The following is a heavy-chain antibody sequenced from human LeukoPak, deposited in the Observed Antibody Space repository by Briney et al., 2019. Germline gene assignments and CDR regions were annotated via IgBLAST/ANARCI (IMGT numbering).Heavy chain of an antibody. CDR3: ARSSRVPWELLMVGWFDP. D-gene: IGHD1-26*01. V-gene: IGHV4-61*01. J-gene: IGHJ5*02. CDR2: IYYSGST. Sequence: KPSETLSLTCTVSGYSISSGYYWGWIRQPPGQGLEWIGYIYYSGSTNYNPSLKSRVTISVDTSKNQFSLKLSSVTAADTAVYYCARSSRVPWELLMVGWFDPWGQGTLVTVSS. CDR1: GYSISSGYY.